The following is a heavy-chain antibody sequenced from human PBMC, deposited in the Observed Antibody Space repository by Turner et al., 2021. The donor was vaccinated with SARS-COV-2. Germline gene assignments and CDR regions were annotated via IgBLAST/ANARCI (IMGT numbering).Heavy chain of an antibody. V-gene: IGHV3-48*01. CDR2: ISSSSSTI. Sequence: EVQLVESGGGLVQPGGSLRLSCAASGFTFSNYSMNWVRQAPGKGLEWVSYISSSSSTIYYADSVKGRFTISRDNAKNSLYLQMNSLRAEDTAVYYCARERGYSYGPYYYGMDVWGQGTTVTFSS. J-gene: IGHJ6*02. D-gene: IGHD5-18*01. CDR1: GFTFSNYS. CDR3: ARERGYSYGPYYYGMDV.